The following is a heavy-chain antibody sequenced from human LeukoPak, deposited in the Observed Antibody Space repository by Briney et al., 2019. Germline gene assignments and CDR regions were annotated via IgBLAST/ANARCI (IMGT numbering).Heavy chain of an antibody. V-gene: IGHV3-21*04. CDR3: AREGTWSDY. D-gene: IGHD3-3*01. CDR1: GFTFSNYA. J-gene: IGHJ4*02. Sequence: TGGSLRLSCAVSGFTFSNYAMNWVRQAPGKGLEWVSSISSSGSYTNYADSVKGRFTISRDNAKNSLYLRMNSLRAEDTAVYYCAREGTWSDYWGQGILVTVSS. CDR2: ISSSGSYT.